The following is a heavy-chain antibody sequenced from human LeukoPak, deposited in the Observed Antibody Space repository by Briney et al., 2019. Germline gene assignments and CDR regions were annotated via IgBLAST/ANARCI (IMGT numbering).Heavy chain of an antibody. D-gene: IGHD6-19*01. V-gene: IGHV3-64D*09. CDR2: ISSYGGST. Sequence: GGSLRLSCSASGFTFSTYAMHWVRQAPGKGLEYVSAISSYGGSTYYADSVKVRFTISRDNSNNTLYLQMSSLRAEDTAVYYCVPLPIAVAGTHLLDYWGQGTLVTVSS. CDR3: VPLPIAVAGTHLLDY. J-gene: IGHJ4*02. CDR1: GFTFSTYA.